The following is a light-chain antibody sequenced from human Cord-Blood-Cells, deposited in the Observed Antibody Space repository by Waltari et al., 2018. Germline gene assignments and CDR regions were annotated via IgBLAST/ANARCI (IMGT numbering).Light chain of an antibody. CDR2: GKN. Sequence: SSELTQAPAVSVALGQTDRITCEGDSLRSYYASWYQQKPGQAPVLVIYGKNNRPSGIPDRFSGSSSGNTASLTITGAQAEDEADYYCNSRDSSGNHWVFGGGTKLTVL. CDR3: NSRDSSGNHWV. CDR1: SLRSYY. V-gene: IGLV3-19*01. J-gene: IGLJ3*02.